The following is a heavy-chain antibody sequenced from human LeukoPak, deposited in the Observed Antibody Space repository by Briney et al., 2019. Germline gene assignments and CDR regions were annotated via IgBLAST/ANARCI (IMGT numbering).Heavy chain of an antibody. CDR1: GFTFDDYG. CDR2: INWNGGST. Sequence: GGSLRLSCAASGFTFDDYGMSWVRQAPGKGLEWVSGINWNGGSTGYADSVKGRFTISRDNAKNSLYLQMNSLRAEDTALYYCAKYDFWSGPTPTAFDYWGQGTLVTVS. J-gene: IGHJ4*02. CDR3: AKYDFWSGPTPTAFDY. V-gene: IGHV3-20*04. D-gene: IGHD3-3*01.